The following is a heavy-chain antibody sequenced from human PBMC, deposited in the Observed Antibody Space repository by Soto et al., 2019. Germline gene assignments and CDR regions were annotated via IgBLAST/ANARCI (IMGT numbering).Heavy chain of an antibody. Sequence: QVHLVQSGAEVKKPGASVKVSCKASGYTFITYGFSWVRQAPGQGLEWMGWISAYNDNTNYAQKLQGRLTMTTDTSTRTAYMELRSLRSDDTAVYYWARRAWENSDAFDIWGQGTMVTVSS. CDR1: GYTFITYG. D-gene: IGHD1-26*01. CDR3: ARRAWENSDAFDI. V-gene: IGHV1-18*04. CDR2: ISAYNDNT. J-gene: IGHJ3*02.